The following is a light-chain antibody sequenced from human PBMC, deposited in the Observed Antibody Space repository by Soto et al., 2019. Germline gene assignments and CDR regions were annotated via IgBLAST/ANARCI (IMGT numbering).Light chain of an antibody. Sequence: DIQMTQSPSSVSASVGDRVTLTCRASQDIGNLLAWYQQKPGKAPKLLIYFGSNLQTGVPSRFSGSGSGTDFPLTISSLQPEDLAPYYCQQADSFPLAFGRGTRVEIK. CDR3: QQADSFPLA. CDR1: QDIGNL. CDR2: FGS. V-gene: IGKV1-12*01. J-gene: IGKJ2*01.